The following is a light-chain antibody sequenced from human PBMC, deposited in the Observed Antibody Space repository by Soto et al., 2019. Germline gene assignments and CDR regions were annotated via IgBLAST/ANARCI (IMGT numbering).Light chain of an antibody. J-gene: IGKJ3*01. V-gene: IGKV4-1*01. CDR2: WAS. Sequence: DIVMTQSPDSLAVSLGERATINCKSSQNILYSSHNKNYLAWYQQKPGQPPKLLIYWASTRESGVPDRFSGSGSGTDFTLTISSLQAEDVAVYYCQQYYTTPFTFGPGTKVALK. CDR3: QQYYTTPFT. CDR1: QNILYSSHNKNY.